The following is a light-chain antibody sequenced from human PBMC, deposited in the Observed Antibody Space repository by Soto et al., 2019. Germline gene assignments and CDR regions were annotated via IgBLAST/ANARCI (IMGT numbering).Light chain of an antibody. V-gene: IGLV1-47*02. J-gene: IGLJ2*01. CDR2: SNN. Sequence: QAVVTQPPSASGTPGQRVTISCSGSSSNIGSNYVYWYQQFPGTAPKLLIYSNNQRPSGVPDRFSGSKSGTSASLAISGLRSEDEADYYCAAWDDSLSVLFGGGTKVTVL. CDR3: AAWDDSLSVL. CDR1: SSNIGSNY.